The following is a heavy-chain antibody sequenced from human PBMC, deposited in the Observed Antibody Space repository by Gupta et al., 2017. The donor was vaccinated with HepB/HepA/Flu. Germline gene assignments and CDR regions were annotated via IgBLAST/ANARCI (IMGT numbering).Heavy chain of an antibody. CDR1: GGSISSYY. CDR2: IYYSGST. V-gene: IGHV4-59*08. Sequence: QVQLQESGPGLVKPSETLSLTCTVSGGSISSYYWSWIRQPPGKGLEWIGYIYYSGSTNYNPSLKSRVTISVDASKNQFSLKLSSVTAADTAVYYCARRVQERYFDWFMDVWGQGTTVTVSS. CDR3: ARRVQERYFDWFMDV. D-gene: IGHD3-9*01. J-gene: IGHJ6*02.